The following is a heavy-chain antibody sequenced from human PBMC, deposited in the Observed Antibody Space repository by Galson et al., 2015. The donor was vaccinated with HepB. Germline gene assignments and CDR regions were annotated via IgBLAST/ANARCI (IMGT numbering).Heavy chain of an antibody. CDR2: IWYDGRDQ. V-gene: IGHV3-33*06. D-gene: IGHD6-19*01. Sequence: SLRLSCAASGFIFRNYGMHWVRQVPGKGLEWVAVIWYDGRDQKYADSVKGRFTISRDNSRNTLYLQMSSLRVEDTALYYCAKLDSSGSSWGQGTLVTVSS. J-gene: IGHJ4*02. CDR1: GFIFRNYG. CDR3: AKLDSSGSS.